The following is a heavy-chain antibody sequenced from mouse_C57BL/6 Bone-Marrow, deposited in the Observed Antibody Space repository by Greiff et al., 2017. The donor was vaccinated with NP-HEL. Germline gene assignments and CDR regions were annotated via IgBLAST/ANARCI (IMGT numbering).Heavy chain of an antibody. Sequence: EVQGVESGGDLVKPGGSLKLSCAASGFTFSSYGMSWVRQTPDKRLEWVATISSGGSYTYYPDSVKGRFTISRDSAKNTLYLQMSSLKSEDTAMYYCARGAMDYWGQGTSVTVSS. CDR1: GFTFSSYG. J-gene: IGHJ4*01. CDR2: ISSGGSYT. V-gene: IGHV5-6*01. CDR3: ARGAMDY.